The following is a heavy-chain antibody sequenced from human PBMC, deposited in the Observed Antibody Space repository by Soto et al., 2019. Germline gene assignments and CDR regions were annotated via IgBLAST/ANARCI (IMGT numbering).Heavy chain of an antibody. Sequence: SETLSLTCTVSGDSITSNSYFWTWIRQPPGTGLEWIGEINHSGSTNYNPSLKSRVTISVDTSKNQFSLKLTSVTAADTAVYYCARDKITGLFDYWGQGTLVTVSS. CDR3: ARDKITGLFDY. J-gene: IGHJ4*02. D-gene: IGHD2-8*02. V-gene: IGHV4-39*07. CDR2: INHSGST. CDR1: GDSITSNSYF.